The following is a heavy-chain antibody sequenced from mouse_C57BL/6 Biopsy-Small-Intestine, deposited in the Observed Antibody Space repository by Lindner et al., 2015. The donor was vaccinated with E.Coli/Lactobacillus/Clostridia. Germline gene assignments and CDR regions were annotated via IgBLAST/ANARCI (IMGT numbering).Heavy chain of an antibody. Sequence: VQLQESGAELVKPGASVKLSCKASGYTFTEYTIHWVKQRSGQGLEWIGEILPGGGNTNYNEKFKGKATFTADTSSNTAYMQLSSLTTEDSAIYYCAIYYGSRYAYYAMDYWGQGTSVTVSS. V-gene: IGHV1-9*01. J-gene: IGHJ4*01. CDR3: AIYYGSRYAYYAMDY. CDR1: GYTFTEYT. D-gene: IGHD1-1*01. CDR2: ILPGGGNT.